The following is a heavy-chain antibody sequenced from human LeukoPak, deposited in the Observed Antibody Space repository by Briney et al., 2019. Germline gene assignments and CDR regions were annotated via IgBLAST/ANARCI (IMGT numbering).Heavy chain of an antibody. D-gene: IGHD6-13*01. J-gene: IGHJ6*03. CDR2: INPNSGGT. CDR1: GYSFITYS. V-gene: IGHV1-2*02. Sequence: GASVKVSCKTSGYSFITYSINWVRQAPGQGLEWMGWINPNSGGTNYAQKFQGRVTMTRDTSISTAYMELSRLRSDDTAVYYCARNAAAGNRYYYYYMDVWGKGTTVTVSS. CDR3: ARNAAAGNRYYYYYMDV.